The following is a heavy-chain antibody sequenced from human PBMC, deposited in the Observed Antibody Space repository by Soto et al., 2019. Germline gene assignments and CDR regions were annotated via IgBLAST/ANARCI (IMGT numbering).Heavy chain of an antibody. J-gene: IGHJ6*04. D-gene: IGHD3-10*01. CDR2: IIPNFDTP. CDR3: AVAMVREILIFESSGMHV. V-gene: IGHV1-69*01. Sequence: QVHLVQSGAEVKKPGSSVKVSCKTSGGSFNNYAVSWVRQAPGQGLEWMGGIIPNFDTPNYAQKFQDRVPIIADESTSTVSLELRSRRYTDTAGYYCAVAMVREILIFESSGMHVWGKVTTVIVSS. CDR1: GGSFNNYA.